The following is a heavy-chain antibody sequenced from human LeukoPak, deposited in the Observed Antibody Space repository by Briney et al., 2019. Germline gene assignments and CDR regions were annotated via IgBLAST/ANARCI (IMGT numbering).Heavy chain of an antibody. J-gene: IGHJ4*02. D-gene: IGHD3-22*01. Sequence: ASVKVSCRVSGYTLTELSMHWVRQAPGKGLEWMGGFDPENGETIYAQKFQGRVTMTEDTSTDTAYMELSSLRSEDTAVYYCATVLAYSSGDPFDYWGQGTLVTVSS. CDR2: FDPENGET. V-gene: IGHV1-24*01. CDR1: GYTLTELS. CDR3: ATVLAYSSGDPFDY.